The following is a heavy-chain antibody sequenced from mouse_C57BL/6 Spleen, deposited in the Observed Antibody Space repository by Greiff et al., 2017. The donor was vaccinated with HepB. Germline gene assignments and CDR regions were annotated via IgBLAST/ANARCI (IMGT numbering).Heavy chain of an antibody. J-gene: IGHJ4*01. V-gene: IGHV5-16*01. CDR1: GFTFSDYY. CDR2: INYDGSST. Sequence: EVMLVESEGGLVQPGSSMKLSCTASGFTFSDYYMAWVRQVPEKGLEWVANINYDGSSTYYLDSLKSRFIISRDNAKNILYLQMSSLKSEDTATYYCARDRGYGNYDAMDYWGQGTSVTVSS. D-gene: IGHD2-1*01. CDR3: ARDRGYGNYDAMDY.